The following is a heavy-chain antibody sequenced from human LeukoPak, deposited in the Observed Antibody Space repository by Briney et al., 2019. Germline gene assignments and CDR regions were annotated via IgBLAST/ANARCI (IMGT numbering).Heavy chain of an antibody. CDR1: GYTFTSYY. CDR3: ASYYYGSGSYYNSAFDI. D-gene: IGHD3-10*01. V-gene: IGHV1-46*01. J-gene: IGHJ3*02. CDR2: TNPSGGST. Sequence: ASVKVSCKASGYTFTSYYMHWVRQAPGQGLEWMGITNPSGGSTSYAQKFQGRVTMTRDTSTSTVYMELSSLRSEDTAVYYCASYYYGSGSYYNSAFDIWGQGTMVTVSS.